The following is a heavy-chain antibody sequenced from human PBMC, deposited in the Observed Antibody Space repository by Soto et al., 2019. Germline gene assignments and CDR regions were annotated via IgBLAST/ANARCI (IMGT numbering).Heavy chain of an antibody. V-gene: IGHV3-23*01. D-gene: IGHD6-13*01. CDR1: GFTFSSYA. Sequence: EVQLLESGGGLVQPGGSLRLSCAASGFTFSSYAMSWVRQAPGKGLEWVSAISGSGGSTYYADSVKGRFTISRNNSKNTLYLQMNSLRAEDTAVYYCSFLEDSAAEGTGGGWGQGTLVTVSS. CDR3: SFLEDSAAEGTGGG. CDR2: ISGSGGST. J-gene: IGHJ4*02.